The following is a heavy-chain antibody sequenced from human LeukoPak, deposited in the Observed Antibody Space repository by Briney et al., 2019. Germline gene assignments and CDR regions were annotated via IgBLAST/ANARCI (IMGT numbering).Heavy chain of an antibody. Sequence: PGGSLRLSCAASGFPFSSYDMNWVRQAPGKGLEWVSQISGGGDIIYYADSVKGRFTISRDNSKNTPYLQINSLRADDTAVYYCARPKPGTTTYFDNWGQGTLVTVSS. CDR3: ARPKPGTTTYFDN. CDR1: GFPFSSYD. D-gene: IGHD1-1*01. CDR2: ISGGGDII. J-gene: IGHJ4*02. V-gene: IGHV3-23*01.